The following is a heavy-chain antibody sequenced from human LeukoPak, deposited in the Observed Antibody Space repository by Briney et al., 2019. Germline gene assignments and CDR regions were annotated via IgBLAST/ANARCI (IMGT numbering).Heavy chain of an antibody. Sequence: SETLSLTCAVYGGSFSGYYWSWIRQPPGKGLEWIGEISHSGSTNYNPSLKSRVTISVDTSKNQFSLKLSSVTAADTAVYYCARAPYYGSGSYYIRGPLDYWGQGTLVTVSS. V-gene: IGHV4-34*01. CDR2: ISHSGST. J-gene: IGHJ4*02. CDR1: GGSFSGYY. CDR3: ARAPYYGSGSYYIRGPLDY. D-gene: IGHD3-10*01.